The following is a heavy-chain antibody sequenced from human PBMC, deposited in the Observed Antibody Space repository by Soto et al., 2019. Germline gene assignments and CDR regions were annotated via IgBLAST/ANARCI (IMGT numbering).Heavy chain of an antibody. J-gene: IGHJ6*02. D-gene: IGHD2-2*01. CDR3: ARGSHCSSTSCQYGYYYYGMDV. CDR2: IYYSGST. Sequence: PSETLSLTCTVSGGSISSGGYYWSWIRQHPGKGLEWSGYIYYSGSTYYNPSLKSRVTISVDTSKNQFSLKLSSVTAADTAVYYCARGSHCSSTSCQYGYYYYGMDVWGQGTTVTVSS. V-gene: IGHV4-31*03. CDR1: GGSISSGGYY.